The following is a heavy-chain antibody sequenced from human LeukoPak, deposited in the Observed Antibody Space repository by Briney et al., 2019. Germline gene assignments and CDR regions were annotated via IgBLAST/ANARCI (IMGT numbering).Heavy chain of an antibody. Sequence: PAETLSLTCSGSGGSVSSYHWSWIRQSPGKGLEGVGYIHNSGRTNYNPSLKSRVPGFLDTSKNQVSLRLSSVTAADTAVYYCARHGTISSESYFDYSGQGALVTASS. CDR2: IHNSGRT. CDR3: ARHGTISSESYFDY. D-gene: IGHD1-14*01. CDR1: GGSVSSYH. V-gene: IGHV4-59*08. J-gene: IGHJ4*02.